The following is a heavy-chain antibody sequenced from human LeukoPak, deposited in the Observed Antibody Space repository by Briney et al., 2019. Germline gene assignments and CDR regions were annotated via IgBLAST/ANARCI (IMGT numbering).Heavy chain of an antibody. CDR2: IRYDGTNK. CDR3: ARGGSGYSYGKIDS. CDR1: GYTFTTYG. J-gene: IGHJ4*02. D-gene: IGHD5-18*01. V-gene: IGHV3-30*02. Sequence: GGSLRLSCAASGYTFTTYGMHWVRQAPGKGLEWVAFIRYDGTNKYYADSVKGRFTISRDNSQNIVDLQMNSLRAEDTAVYYCARGGSGYSYGKIDSWGQGILVTVSS.